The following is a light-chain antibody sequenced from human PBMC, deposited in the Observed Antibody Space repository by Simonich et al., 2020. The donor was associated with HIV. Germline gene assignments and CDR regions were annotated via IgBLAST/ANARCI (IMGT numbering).Light chain of an antibody. CDR3: QQYYSYPLT. Sequence: AIRMTQSPSSLSAPIGDRVTITCRASQGISSYLAWYQQEAGKAPKLLIYAASTLQSGVPSRFSGSGSGTDFTLTISLQSEDSATYYCQQYYSYPLTFGGGTKVEIK. V-gene: IGKV1-8*01. CDR2: AAS. J-gene: IGKJ4*01. CDR1: QGISSY.